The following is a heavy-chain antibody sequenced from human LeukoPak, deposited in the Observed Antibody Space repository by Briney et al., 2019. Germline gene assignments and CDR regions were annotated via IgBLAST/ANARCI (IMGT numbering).Heavy chain of an antibody. V-gene: IGHV4-59*01. CDR3: ASYSGGWYSNY. D-gene: IGHD6-19*01. CDR1: GGSISSYY. J-gene: IGHJ4*02. CDR2: IYYSGST. Sequence: SETLSLTCTVSGGSISSYYWSWIRQPPGKGLEWIGYIYYSGSTNYNPSLKSRVTISVDTSKNQFSLKLSSVTAADTAVYYCASYSGGWYSNYWGQGTLVTASS.